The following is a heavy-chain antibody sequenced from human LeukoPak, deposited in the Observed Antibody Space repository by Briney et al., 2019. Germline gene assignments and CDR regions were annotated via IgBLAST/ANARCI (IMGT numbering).Heavy chain of an antibody. Sequence: SETLSLTCTVSGGSISSSSYYWGWIRQPPGKGLEWIGSIYYSGSTYYNPSLESRVTISVDTSKNQFSRKLSSVTAADTAVYYCAVIVGATHFDYWGQGTLVTVSS. CDR1: GGSISSSSYY. D-gene: IGHD1-26*01. CDR2: IYYSGST. V-gene: IGHV4-39*01. CDR3: AVIVGATHFDY. J-gene: IGHJ4*02.